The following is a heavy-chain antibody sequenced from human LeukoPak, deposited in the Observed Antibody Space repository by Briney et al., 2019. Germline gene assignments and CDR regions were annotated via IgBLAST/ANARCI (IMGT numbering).Heavy chain of an antibody. CDR1: GFTFDDYG. CDR3: ARDGYGDYRSDY. D-gene: IGHD4-17*01. Sequence: GGSPRLSCAASGFTFDDYGMSWVRQAPGKGLEWVSGINWNGGSTGYADSVKGRFTISRDNAKNSLYLQMNSLRAEDTALYYCARDGYGDYRSDYWGQGTLVTVSS. J-gene: IGHJ4*02. V-gene: IGHV3-20*04. CDR2: INWNGGST.